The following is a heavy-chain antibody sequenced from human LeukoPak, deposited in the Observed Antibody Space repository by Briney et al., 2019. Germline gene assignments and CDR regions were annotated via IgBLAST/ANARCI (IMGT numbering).Heavy chain of an antibody. CDR2: INPSGGST. CDR1: GYTFTSYY. V-gene: IGHV1-46*01. D-gene: IGHD1-26*01. J-gene: IGHJ3*02. CDR3: ARADAVGLLDI. Sequence: ASVKVSCKASGYTFTSYYMHWVRQAPGQGLEWMGIINPSGGSTSYAQKFQGRVTITRNTSISTAYMELSSLRSEDTAVYYCARADAVGLLDIWGQGTMVTVSS.